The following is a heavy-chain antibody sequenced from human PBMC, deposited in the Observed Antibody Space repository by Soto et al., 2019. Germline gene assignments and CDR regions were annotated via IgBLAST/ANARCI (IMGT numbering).Heavy chain of an antibody. Sequence: QVQLVQSGAEVKKPGASVRVTCKPSGYTFNTYAIHWVRQAPGQRLEWLGWINGANGKPLYSEKFQGRVAITWDTSASAASMELSSLTSEDTAVYYCARAASIQEGQTEFDAWGQGTTVTVSS. V-gene: IGHV1-3*01. J-gene: IGHJ6*02. CDR2: INGANGKP. D-gene: IGHD5-18*01. CDR1: GYTFNTYA. CDR3: ARAASIQEGQTEFDA.